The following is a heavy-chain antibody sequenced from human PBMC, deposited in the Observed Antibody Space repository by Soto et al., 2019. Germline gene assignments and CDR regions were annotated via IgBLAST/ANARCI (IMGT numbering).Heavy chain of an antibody. CDR1: GFTVSSNY. J-gene: IGHJ4*02. V-gene: IGHV3-53*04. CDR3: AREGCSSTSCYFDY. CDR2: IYSGSST. D-gene: IGHD2-2*01. Sequence: GGSLRLSCAASGFTVSSNYMSWVRQAPGKGLEWVSVIYSGSSTYYADSVKGRFTISRHNSKNTLYLQMNSLRAEDTAVYYCAREGCSSTSCYFDYWGQGTLVTVSS.